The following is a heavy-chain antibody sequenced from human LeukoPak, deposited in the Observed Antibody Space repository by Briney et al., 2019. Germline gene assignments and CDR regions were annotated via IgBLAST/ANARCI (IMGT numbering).Heavy chain of an antibody. Sequence: GASVKISCKTSGYTFTTYLIHWVRQAPGQGLEWMGWINPNSGGTNYAQKFQGRVTMTRDTSISTAYMELSRLRSDDTAVYYCARAMVTTARYGMDVWGQGTTVTVSS. J-gene: IGHJ6*02. CDR3: ARAMVTTARYGMDV. D-gene: IGHD4-17*01. CDR2: INPNSGGT. V-gene: IGHV1-2*02. CDR1: GYTFTTYL.